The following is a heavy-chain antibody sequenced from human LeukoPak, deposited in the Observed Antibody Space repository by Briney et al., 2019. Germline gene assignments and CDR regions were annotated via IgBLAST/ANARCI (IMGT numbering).Heavy chain of an antibody. Sequence: GGSLRLSCAASGFTFSSYAMTWVRQAPGKGLEWVSAISGSGGSTYYADSVKGRFTISRDNSKNTLYLQMNSLRAEDTAVYYCARDHRRELWVDYWGQGTLVTVSS. CDR3: ARDHRRELWVDY. CDR1: GFTFSSYA. D-gene: IGHD3-16*01. CDR2: ISGSGGST. V-gene: IGHV3-23*01. J-gene: IGHJ4*02.